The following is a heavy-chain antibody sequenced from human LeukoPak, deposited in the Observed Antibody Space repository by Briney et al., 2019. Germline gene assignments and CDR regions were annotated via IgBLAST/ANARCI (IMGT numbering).Heavy chain of an antibody. D-gene: IGHD2-2*01. CDR2: IYSGGST. J-gene: IGHJ4*02. V-gene: IGHV3-66*01. CDR3: ARAVVVPAAIRY. CDR1: GCTVSGNY. Sequence: AGGCVRLSCAASGCTVSGNYMSWVRQAPGKGLEWVSVIYSGGSTYYADSVKGRFTISRDNSKNTLYLQMNSLRAEDTAVYYCARAVVVPAAIRYWGQGTLVSVSS.